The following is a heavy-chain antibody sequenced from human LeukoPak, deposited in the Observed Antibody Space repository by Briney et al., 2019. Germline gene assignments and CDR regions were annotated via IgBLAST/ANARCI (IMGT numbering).Heavy chain of an antibody. CDR2: ISYDGENK. J-gene: IGHJ4*02. Sequence: GSLRLSCAASGLTFSTYAMHWVRQTPGKGLEWVAVISYDGENKYYADSVKGRFTISRDNSKNTLYLQMHSLRAEDPAVYYCARGPSGTYYDSFDYWGQGTLVTVSS. D-gene: IGHD1-26*01. V-gene: IGHV3-30*04. CDR1: GLTFSTYA. CDR3: ARGPSGTYYDSFDY.